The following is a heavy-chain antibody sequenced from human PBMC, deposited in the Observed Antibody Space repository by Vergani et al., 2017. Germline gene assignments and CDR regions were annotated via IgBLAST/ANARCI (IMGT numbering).Heavy chain of an antibody. Sequence: DVQLVESGGDLVQPGGSLRLSCAASGFTFSSYSMNWVRQAPGKGLEWISYISTTSDTIYYADSVKGRFTISRDNAKNSLHLQMNNLRAEDTAVYYCARQSRDVFCTNGVCPLGYWGQGALVTVSS. CDR3: ARQSRDVFCTNGVCPLGY. D-gene: IGHD2-8*01. J-gene: IGHJ4*02. CDR1: GFTFSSYS. V-gene: IGHV3-48*01. CDR2: ISTTSDTI.